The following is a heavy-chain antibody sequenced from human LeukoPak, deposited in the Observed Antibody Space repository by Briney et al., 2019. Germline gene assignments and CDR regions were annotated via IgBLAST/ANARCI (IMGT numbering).Heavy chain of an antibody. CDR3: ARLDILTGYPFDY. CDR1: GYTFTGDN. D-gene: IGHD3-9*01. Sequence: ASVKVSCKASGYTFTGDNMYWGREAPGQGLEWMGWINPNSGGTNYSQKFQGRVTMTRDTSISTAYMELSRLRSDDTAVYYCARLDILTGYPFDYWGQGTLVTVSS. V-gene: IGHV1-2*02. J-gene: IGHJ4*02. CDR2: INPNSGGT.